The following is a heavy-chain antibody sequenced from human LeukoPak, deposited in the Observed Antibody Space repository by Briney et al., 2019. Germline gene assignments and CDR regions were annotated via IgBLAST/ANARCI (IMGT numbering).Heavy chain of an antibody. CDR1: GGSFSGYY. V-gene: IGHV4-34*01. J-gene: IGHJ4*02. Sequence: SETLSLTCAVFGGSFSGYYWTWIRQPPGKGLEWIGEINHSGSTNYSTSLKSRVTISVDKSKNQFSLKLNSVTAADTAVYYCAREGGPYRPLDYSGEGTLVTVSS. CDR2: INHSGST. CDR3: AREGGPYRPLDY.